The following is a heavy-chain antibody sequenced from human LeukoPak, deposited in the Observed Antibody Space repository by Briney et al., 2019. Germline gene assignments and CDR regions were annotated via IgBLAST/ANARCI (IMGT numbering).Heavy chain of an antibody. CDR1: GFKFGDHA. V-gene: IGHV3-9*01. CDR3: ASCAYYYDSSGYYLGYYYYGMDV. Sequence: GGSLRLSCTASGFKFGDHAMHWVRQAPGKGLEWVSGISGNSGSLGYADSVKGRFTISRDNAKNSVYLQMNSLRIEDTALYYCASCAYYYDSSGYYLGYYYYGMDVWGQGTTVTVSS. CDR2: ISGNSGSL. D-gene: IGHD3-22*01. J-gene: IGHJ6*02.